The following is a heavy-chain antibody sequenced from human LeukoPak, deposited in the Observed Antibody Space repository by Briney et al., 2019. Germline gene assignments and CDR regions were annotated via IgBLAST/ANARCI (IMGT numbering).Heavy chain of an antibody. Sequence: PGGSLRLSCAASGFTFSSYSMNWVRQAPGKGLEWVSSISSSSSYIYYADSVKGRFTISRDNAKNSLYLQMNSLRAEDTAVYYCARDTSLGNWFDPWGQGTLVTVSS. CDR1: GFTFSSYS. V-gene: IGHV3-21*01. J-gene: IGHJ5*02. CDR2: ISSSSSYI. D-gene: IGHD2-2*01. CDR3: ARDTSLGNWFDP.